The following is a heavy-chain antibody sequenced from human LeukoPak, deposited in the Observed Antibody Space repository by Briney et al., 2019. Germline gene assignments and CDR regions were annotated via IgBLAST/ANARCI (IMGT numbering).Heavy chain of an antibody. Sequence: PSETLSLTCAVYGGSFSGYYWSWIRQPPGKGLEWIGEINHSGSTNYNPSLKSRVTISVDTSKNQFSLKLSSVTAADTAVYYCARDQGWLSNDAFDIWGQGTMVTVSS. CDR1: GGSFSGYY. V-gene: IGHV4-34*01. CDR3: ARDQGWLSNDAFDI. CDR2: INHSGST. J-gene: IGHJ3*02. D-gene: IGHD3-9*01.